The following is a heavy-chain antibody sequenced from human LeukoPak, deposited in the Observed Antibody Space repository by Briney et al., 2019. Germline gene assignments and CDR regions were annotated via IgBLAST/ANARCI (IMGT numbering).Heavy chain of an antibody. V-gene: IGHV4-34*01. CDR2: INHSGST. D-gene: IGHD3-10*01. J-gene: IGHJ4*02. CDR1: GGSFSGYY. CDR3: ARDTMVRGVIIIGRYFDY. Sequence: SETLSLTCAVYGGSFSGYYWSWIRQPPGKGLEWIGEINHSGSTNYNPSLKSRVTISVDTSENQFSLKLSSVTAADTAVYYCARDTMVRGVIIIGRYFDYWGQGTLVTVSS.